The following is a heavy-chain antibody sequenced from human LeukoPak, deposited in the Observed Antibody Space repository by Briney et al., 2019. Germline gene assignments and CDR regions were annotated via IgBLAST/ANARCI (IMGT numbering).Heavy chain of an antibody. CDR2: IYRSGST. D-gene: IGHD1-26*01. CDR3: ARAAGRDTTSGLDFDY. V-gene: IGHV4-38-2*02. Sequence: PSETLSLTCTVSGYSISSGYYWVWIRQTPGKGLEWIGSIYRSGSTNYNPSLKSRVTISVDTSKNQFSLKLSSVTAADTAVYYCARAAGRDTTSGLDFDYWGQGILVTVSS. J-gene: IGHJ4*02. CDR1: GYSISSGYY.